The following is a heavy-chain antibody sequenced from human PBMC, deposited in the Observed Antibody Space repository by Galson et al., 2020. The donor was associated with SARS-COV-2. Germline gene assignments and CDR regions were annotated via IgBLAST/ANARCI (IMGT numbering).Heavy chain of an antibody. Sequence: ESSETLSLTCTVSGGSISSYYWSWIRQPPGKGLEWIGYIYYSGSTNYNPSLQSRVTISVYTSTDQFSLKLSCVSAADTAVYYCARGDTGYYDSSGYFYYFDFWGQGTLVTVSS. V-gene: IGHV4-59*08. D-gene: IGHD3-22*01. CDR3: ARGDTGYYDSSGYFYYFDF. CDR2: IYYSGST. J-gene: IGHJ4*03. CDR1: GGSISSYY.